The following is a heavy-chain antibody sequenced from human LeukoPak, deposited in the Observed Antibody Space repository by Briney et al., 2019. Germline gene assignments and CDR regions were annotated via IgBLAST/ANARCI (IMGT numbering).Heavy chain of an antibody. CDR1: GYSISSGYY. J-gene: IGHJ3*02. CDR2: IYHSGST. D-gene: IGHD6-13*01. Sequence: KPSETLSLTCAVSGYSISSGYYCGGIRQPPGKGLEWIGNIYHSGSTYYNPSLKSRVTISVDTSKNQFSLKLSSVTAAGTAVYYCAGLVFQQLPPDVTDGFDMWGQGTMATVSS. V-gene: IGHV4-38-2*01. CDR3: AGLVFQQLPPDVTDGFDM.